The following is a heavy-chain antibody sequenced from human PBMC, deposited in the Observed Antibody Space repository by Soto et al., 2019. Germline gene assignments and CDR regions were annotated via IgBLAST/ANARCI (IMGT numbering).Heavy chain of an antibody. CDR2: ISYDGNNK. D-gene: IGHD3-22*01. J-gene: IGHJ3*02. CDR3: ARGSSSSGAFDI. V-gene: IGHV3-30*03. CDR1: EFTFSNYA. Sequence: GGSLRLSCAASEFTFSNYAMHWVRQPPGKGLQWLAVISYDGNNKYYADSVEGRFTISRDNSKNTVYLQMNSLRLEDTAVYYCARGSSSSGAFDIWGQGTMVTVSS.